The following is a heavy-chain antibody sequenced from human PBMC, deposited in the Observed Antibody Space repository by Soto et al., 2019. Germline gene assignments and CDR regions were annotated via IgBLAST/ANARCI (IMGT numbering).Heavy chain of an antibody. J-gene: IGHJ5*02. Sequence: EVQVVESGGGLVQPGGSLRLSCAASGFIFSNHWMTWVRQVPGKGLEWVANINQDGSDQYYLDSVKGRFTISRDNAKNSLFLQMNSRRVEDTAVYYCATSMRHTLDPWGQGTLVTVSS. CDR1: GFIFSNHW. V-gene: IGHV3-7*01. CDR3: ATSMRHTLDP. CDR2: INQDGSDQ. D-gene: IGHD2-8*01.